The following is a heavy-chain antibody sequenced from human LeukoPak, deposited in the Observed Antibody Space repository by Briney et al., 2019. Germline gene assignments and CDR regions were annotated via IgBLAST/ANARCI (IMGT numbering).Heavy chain of an antibody. CDR1: GYTFTSYA. V-gene: IGHV1-3*01. CDR2: INAGNGNT. D-gene: IGHD2-15*01. J-gene: IGHJ5*02. Sequence: ASVKVSCKASGYTFTSYAMHWVRQAPGQRLEWMGWINAGNGNTKYSQKFQGRVTITRDTSASTAYMELSSLRSEDTAVYYYAREGYCSGGSCWIGGWFDPWGQGTLVTVSS. CDR3: AREGYCSGGSCWIGGWFDP.